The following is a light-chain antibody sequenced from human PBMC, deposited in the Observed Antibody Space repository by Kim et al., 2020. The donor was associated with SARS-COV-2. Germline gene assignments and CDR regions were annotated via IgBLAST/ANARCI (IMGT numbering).Light chain of an antibody. V-gene: IGKV3-15*01. CDR2: GAS. CDR3: QQYNNWPPWT. Sequence: SPGERATLRCRASQSVRSNIAWYQQKPGKAPRLLIYGASTRATGIPARFSGSESGTEFTLTISSLQSEDFAVYYCQQYNNWPPWTFGQGTKVDIK. CDR1: QSVRSN. J-gene: IGKJ1*01.